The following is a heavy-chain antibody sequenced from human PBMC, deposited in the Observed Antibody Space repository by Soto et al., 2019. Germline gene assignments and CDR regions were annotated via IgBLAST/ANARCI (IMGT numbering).Heavy chain of an antibody. CDR3: ASSGYSGYGTYYYYGMDV. Sequence: SVKVSCKASGGTFSSYAISWVRQAPGQGLEWMGGIIPIFGTANYAQKFQGRVTITADESTSTAYMELSSLRSEDTAVYYCASSGYSGYGTYYYYGMDVWGQGTTVTVSS. CDR2: IIPIFGTA. D-gene: IGHD5-12*01. J-gene: IGHJ6*02. V-gene: IGHV1-69*13. CDR1: GGTFSSYA.